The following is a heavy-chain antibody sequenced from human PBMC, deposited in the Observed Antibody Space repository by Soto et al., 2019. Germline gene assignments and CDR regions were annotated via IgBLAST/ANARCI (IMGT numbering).Heavy chain of an antibody. J-gene: IGHJ5*02. CDR3: ARSTTSCYSLCWFDP. V-gene: IGHV1-3*01. Sequence: VQLVQSGAEVMQPGASVKVSCKASGYTFTTYTIQWVPQAPGQRLEWMGWINAGNGETKYSQNFQGRVTITRDTSASTAYMELNSLRSEDTAVYYCARSTTSCYSLCWFDPWGQGTLVTVSS. D-gene: IGHD2-2*02. CDR2: INAGNGET. CDR1: GYTFTTYT.